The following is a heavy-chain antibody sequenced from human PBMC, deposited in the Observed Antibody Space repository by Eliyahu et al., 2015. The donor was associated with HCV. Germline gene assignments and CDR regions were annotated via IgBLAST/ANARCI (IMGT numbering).Heavy chain of an antibody. CDR3: ARHGTPEHSSSWRPYYYYGMDV. CDR1: GGSISSSSYY. V-gene: IGHV4-39*01. Sequence: QLQLQESGPGLVKPSETLSLTCTVSGGSISSSSYYWGWXRQPPGKGLEWIGSXYYSGSTYYXPXLKSRVTISVDTSKNQFSLKLSSVTAADTAVYYCARHGTPEHSSSWRPYYYYGMDVWGQGTTVTVSS. CDR2: XYYSGST. D-gene: IGHD6-13*01. J-gene: IGHJ6*02.